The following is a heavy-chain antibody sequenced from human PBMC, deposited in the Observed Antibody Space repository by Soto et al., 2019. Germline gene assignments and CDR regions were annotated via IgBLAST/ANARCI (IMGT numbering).Heavy chain of an antibody. V-gene: IGHV2-5*02. CDR1: GFSLSTSRVG. J-gene: IGHJ4*02. CDR2: IYWDDDK. D-gene: IGHD3-10*01. Sequence: QITLKESGPTLVKPTQTLTLTCTFSGFSLSTSRVGVGWIRQPPGKALEWLALIYWDDDKRYSPSLKNRLTINKDTSRNQVVLTMTNTDPVDTATYYCVHTSGSGNSACFDYWGQGTLVTVSS. CDR3: VHTSGSGNSACFDY.